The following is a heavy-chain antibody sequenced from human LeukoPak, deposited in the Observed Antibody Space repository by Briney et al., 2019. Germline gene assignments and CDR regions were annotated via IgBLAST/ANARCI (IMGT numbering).Heavy chain of an antibody. J-gene: IGHJ4*02. V-gene: IGHV1-69*04. CDR3: ASSSEYGSGSQGSSGY. CDR1: GGTFSSYA. D-gene: IGHD3-10*01. Sequence: SVKVSCRASGGTFSSYAISWVRQAPGQGLEWMGRIIPILGIANYAQKFQGRVTITADKSTSTAYMELSSLRSEDTAVYYCASSSEYGSGSQGSSGYWGQGTLVTVSS. CDR2: IIPILGIA.